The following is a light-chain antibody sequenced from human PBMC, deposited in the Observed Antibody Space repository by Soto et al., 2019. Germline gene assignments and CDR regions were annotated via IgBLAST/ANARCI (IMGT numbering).Light chain of an antibody. CDR1: QSISSW. Sequence: DIQMTQSPSTLSASVGDRVTITCRASQSISSWLDWYQQKPGKAPKVLIYDASSLESGVPSRFSGSGSGTEFTLTISSLQPDDFATYYCQQYNSWWTFGQGTKVEIK. J-gene: IGKJ1*01. CDR2: DAS. V-gene: IGKV1-5*01. CDR3: QQYNSWWT.